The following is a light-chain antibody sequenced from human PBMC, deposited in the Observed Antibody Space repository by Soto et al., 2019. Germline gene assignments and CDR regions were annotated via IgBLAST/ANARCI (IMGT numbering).Light chain of an antibody. Sequence: EIVLTQSPDTLSLSPGERATLSCRASQSVDNYLAWYQQRPGQAPRLLIYDASNRASGIPARFSGSGSGTDFTLTISSLEPEDFAVHYCQQRSTGPPLSFGVGTKVDIK. CDR3: QQRSTGPPLS. J-gene: IGKJ4*01. CDR1: QSVDNY. CDR2: DAS. V-gene: IGKV3-11*01.